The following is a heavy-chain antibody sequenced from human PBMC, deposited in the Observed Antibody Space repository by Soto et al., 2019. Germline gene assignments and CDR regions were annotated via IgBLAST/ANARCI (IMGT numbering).Heavy chain of an antibody. V-gene: IGHV3-30*03. J-gene: IGHJ4*02. CDR1: GFPLTNYG. CDR2: IRYDGSKT. CDR3: ARGIGRDGYVSGLD. Sequence: PRGPLRLSCAASGFPLTNYGLHLVRQAPGKGLEWVAVIRYDGSKTYYVESVKGRFTISRDSPKTTLYLQVNSLRTEDTAVYYFARGIGRDGYVSGLDWGQGTMVTVSS. D-gene: IGHD5-12*01.